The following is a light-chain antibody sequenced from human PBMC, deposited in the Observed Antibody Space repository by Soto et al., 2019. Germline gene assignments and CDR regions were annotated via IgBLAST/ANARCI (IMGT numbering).Light chain of an antibody. V-gene: IGKV4-1*01. CDR2: WAS. CDR3: QKYSTPLT. CDR1: QSVLLTSNNKNY. Sequence: DIVMTQSPDSLAVSLGERATINCKSSQSVLLTSNNKNYLAWYQQKPGQPPKVLISWASTRASGVPDRFSGSGSGTDFTLTMTSLQAEDVAVYYCQKYSTPLTFGRGTKVEIK. J-gene: IGKJ4*01.